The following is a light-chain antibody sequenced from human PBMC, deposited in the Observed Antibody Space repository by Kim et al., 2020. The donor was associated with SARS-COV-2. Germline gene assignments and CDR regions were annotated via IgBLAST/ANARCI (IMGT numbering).Light chain of an antibody. CDR1: SLRSYY. CDR2: GKN. CDR3: NSRGSNDNVL. J-gene: IGLJ2*01. Sequence: VALGQTVRITCQGDSLRSYYATWYQQKPGQAPIVVIYGKNNRPSGIPHRFSGSSSGGTASLTITVTQAGDEADYYCNSRGSNDNVLFGGGTQLTVL. V-gene: IGLV3-19*01.